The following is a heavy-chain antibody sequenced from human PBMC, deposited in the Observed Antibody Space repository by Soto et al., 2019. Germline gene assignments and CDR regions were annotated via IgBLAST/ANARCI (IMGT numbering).Heavy chain of an antibody. CDR2: INHIGST. J-gene: IGHJ5*02. CDR3: ARGRGIAVARRWFDP. D-gene: IGHD6-19*01. CDR1: GGSFSGYY. Sequence: QVQLQQWGAGLLKPSETLSLTCAVYGGSFSGYYWSWIRQPPGKGLEWIGEINHIGSTNYNPSLKSRFTISVDTSQNQFSLKLSSVPAADTAVYYCARGRGIAVARRWFDPWGQGTLVTVSS. V-gene: IGHV4-34*01.